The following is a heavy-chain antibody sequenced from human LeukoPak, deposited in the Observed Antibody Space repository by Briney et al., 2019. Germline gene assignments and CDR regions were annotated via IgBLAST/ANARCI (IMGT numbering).Heavy chain of an antibody. J-gene: IGHJ4*02. CDR2: ISGSGAST. CDR1: GFTFSSYA. V-gene: IGHV3-23*01. CDR3: ANRDIRLTRSDY. D-gene: IGHD3-10*01. Sequence: GGSLRLSCAASGFTFSSYAMSWVRQAPGNGLEWFSAISGSGASTYYADSVKGRFTISRDNSKNTLYLQMHSPRDADTALYYCANRDIRLTRSDYWGQGTLVTVSS.